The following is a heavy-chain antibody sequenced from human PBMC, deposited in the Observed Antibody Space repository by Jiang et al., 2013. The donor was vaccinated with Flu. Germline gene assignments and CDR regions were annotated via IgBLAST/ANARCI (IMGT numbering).Heavy chain of an antibody. Sequence: VQLLESGGGVVQPGRSLRLSCAASGFTFSSYAMHWVRQAPGKGLEWVAVISYDGSNKYYADSVKGRFTISRDNSKNTLYLQMNSLGAEDTAVYYCARDRTPPGLRYFDWGISNNWFDPWGQGTLVTVSS. CDR2: ISYDGSNK. V-gene: IGHV3-30*04. CDR1: GFTFSSYA. D-gene: IGHD3-9*01. CDR3: ARDRTPPGLRYFDWGISNNWFDP. J-gene: IGHJ5*02.